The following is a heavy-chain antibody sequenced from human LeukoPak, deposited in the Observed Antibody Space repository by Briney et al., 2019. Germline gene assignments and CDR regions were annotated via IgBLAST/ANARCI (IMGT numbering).Heavy chain of an antibody. V-gene: IGHV4-30-2*01. Sequence: SETLSLTCAVSGGSISSGGYSWSWIRQPPGKGLEWIGYIYHSGSTYYNPSLKSRVTISVDRSKNQFSLKLSSVTAADTAVYYCARGVEMATTNTWDAFDIWGQGTMVTVSS. J-gene: IGHJ3*02. CDR3: ARGVEMATTNTWDAFDI. D-gene: IGHD5-24*01. CDR1: GGSISSGGYS. CDR2: IYHSGST.